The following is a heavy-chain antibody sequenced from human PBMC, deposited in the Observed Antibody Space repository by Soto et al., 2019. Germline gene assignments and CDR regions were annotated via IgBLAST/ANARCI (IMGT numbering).Heavy chain of an antibody. CDR2: ISSSGSTI. CDR3: ARDGIQLWPAGFDY. D-gene: IGHD5-18*01. V-gene: IGHV3-48*03. Sequence: PGGSLRLSCAASGFTFSSYEMNWVRQAPGKGLEWVSYISSSGSTIYYADSVKGRFTISRDNAKNSLYLQMNSLRAEDTAVYYCARDGIQLWPAGFDYWGQGTLVTVSS. J-gene: IGHJ4*02. CDR1: GFTFSSYE.